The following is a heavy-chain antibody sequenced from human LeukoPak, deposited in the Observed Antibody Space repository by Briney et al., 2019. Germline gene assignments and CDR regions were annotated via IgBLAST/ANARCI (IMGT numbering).Heavy chain of an antibody. CDR2: IYYSGST. J-gene: IGHJ4*02. CDR1: GGSISSGDYY. D-gene: IGHD2-2*01. V-gene: IGHV4-30-4*01. Sequence: SQTLSLTCTVSGGSISSGDYYWSWIRQPPGKGLEWIGYIYYSGSTYYNPSLKSRVTISVDTSKNQFSLKLSSVTAADTAVYYCARVAVGLYYFDYWGQGTLVTVSS. CDR3: ARVAVGLYYFDY.